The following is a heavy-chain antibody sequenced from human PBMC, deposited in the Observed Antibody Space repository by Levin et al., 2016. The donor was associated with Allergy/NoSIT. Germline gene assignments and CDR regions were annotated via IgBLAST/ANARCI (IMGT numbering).Heavy chain of an antibody. Sequence: WIRQPPGKGLEWIGEINHSGSTNYNPSLKSRVTISVDTSKNQFSLKLSSVTAADTAVYYCARDTLTYYYGSGSYLVYGMDVWGQGTTVTVSS. J-gene: IGHJ6*02. V-gene: IGHV4-34*01. CDR2: INHSGST. D-gene: IGHD3-10*01. CDR3: ARDTLTYYYGSGSYLVYGMDV.